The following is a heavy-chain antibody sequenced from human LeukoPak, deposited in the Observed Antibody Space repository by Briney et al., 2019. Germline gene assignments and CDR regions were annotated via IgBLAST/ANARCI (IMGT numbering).Heavy chain of an antibody. J-gene: IGHJ3*02. CDR2: INPSGGST. D-gene: IGHD5-24*01. V-gene: IGHV1-46*01. CDR3: AREVRDGLQLGAFDI. Sequence: ASVKVSYKASGYTFTSYYMHWVRQAPGQGLEWMGIINPSGGSTSYAQKFQGRVTMTRDTSTSTVYMELSSLRSEDTAVYYCAREVRDGLQLGAFDIWGQGTMVTVSS. CDR1: GYTFTSYY.